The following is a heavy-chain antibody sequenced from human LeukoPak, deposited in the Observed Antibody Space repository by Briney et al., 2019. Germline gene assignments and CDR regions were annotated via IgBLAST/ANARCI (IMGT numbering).Heavy chain of an antibody. CDR1: GFTFSDYY. D-gene: IGHD3-22*01. J-gene: IGHJ3*02. CDR3: AASGYYFRDAFDI. CDR2: ISSRSSAI. V-gene: IGHV3-11*04. Sequence: TGGSLRLFCAASGFTFSDYYMSWIRQAPGKGLEWVSYISSRSSAIYYADSVKGRFTISRDNAKNSVYLQMNSLGAEDTAVYYCAASGYYFRDAFDIWGQGTMVTVSA.